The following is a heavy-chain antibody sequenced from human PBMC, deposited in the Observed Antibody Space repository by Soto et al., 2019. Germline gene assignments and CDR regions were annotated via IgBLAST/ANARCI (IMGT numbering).Heavy chain of an antibody. J-gene: IGHJ2*01. D-gene: IGHD4-17*01. CDR2: IDLSDSYK. CDR3: ARHGVSCFFFRHDDYADEHCCHRSRASDL. CDR1: GYISRHNW. Sequence: ISWSACGYISRHNWITWVRQMHRKGLEWIGRIDLSDSYKSYSPSFQGHVFFSADTSSNTAYLEWSSLRASDTAMYYCARHGVSCFFFRHDDYADEHCCHRSRASDL. V-gene: IGHV5-10-1*01.